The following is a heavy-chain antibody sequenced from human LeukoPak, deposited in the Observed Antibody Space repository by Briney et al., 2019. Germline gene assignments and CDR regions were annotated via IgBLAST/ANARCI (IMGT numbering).Heavy chain of an antibody. Sequence: SETLSLTCTVSGGSVSSGDYYWTWIRQPPGKGLEWIGEIYHSGSTNYNPSLKSRVTISVDKSKNQFSLKLSSVTAADTAVYYCARVPPLDYGDYGVWYFDLWGRGTLVTVSS. J-gene: IGHJ2*01. CDR1: GGSVSSGDYY. CDR2: IYHSGST. D-gene: IGHD4-17*01. CDR3: ARVPPLDYGDYGVWYFDL. V-gene: IGHV4-61*08.